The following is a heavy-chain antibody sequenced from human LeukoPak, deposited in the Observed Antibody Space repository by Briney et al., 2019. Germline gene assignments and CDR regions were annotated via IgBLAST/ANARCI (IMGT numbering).Heavy chain of an antibody. Sequence: GASVKVSCKASGYTFTSYYMHWVRQAPGQGLEWMGIINPSGGSTSYAQKFQGRVTMTRDMSTSTVYMELSSLRSEDTAVYYCARVSGSYYEVSYFDYWGQGTLVTVSS. CDR1: GYTFTSYY. V-gene: IGHV1-46*01. CDR3: ARVSGSYYEVSYFDY. J-gene: IGHJ4*02. CDR2: INPSGGST. D-gene: IGHD1-26*01.